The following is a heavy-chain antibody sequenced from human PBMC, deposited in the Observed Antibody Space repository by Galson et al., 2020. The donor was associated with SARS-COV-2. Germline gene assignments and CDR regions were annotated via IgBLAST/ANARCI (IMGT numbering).Heavy chain of an antibody. D-gene: IGHD1-1*01. Sequence: GESLKISCAASGFSFDSYSMNWVRQAPGKGLEWVASISSKSAYRYYTDSLKGRFTISRDNAKNSLSLHMDTLRADDTAVYYCARAPGGNDYYFDFWGQGTLVTVSS. V-gene: IGHV3-21*01. J-gene: IGHJ4*02. CDR3: ARAPGGNDYYFDF. CDR2: ISSKSAYR. CDR1: GFSFDSYS.